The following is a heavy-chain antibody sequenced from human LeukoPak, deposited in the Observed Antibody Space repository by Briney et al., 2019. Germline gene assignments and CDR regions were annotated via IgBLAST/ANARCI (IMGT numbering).Heavy chain of an antibody. Sequence: GGSLRLSCAASGFTFSGYAMTWVRQAPGKGLEWVSVMYSGGSTYYADSVKGRFTISRDNSKNTLFLQMNSLRAEDTAVYYCARDPGGYCSSGSCLGAGYWGQGTLVTVSS. J-gene: IGHJ4*02. CDR2: MYSGGST. CDR3: ARDPGGYCSSGSCLGAGY. CDR1: GFTFSGYA. D-gene: IGHD2-15*01. V-gene: IGHV3-66*02.